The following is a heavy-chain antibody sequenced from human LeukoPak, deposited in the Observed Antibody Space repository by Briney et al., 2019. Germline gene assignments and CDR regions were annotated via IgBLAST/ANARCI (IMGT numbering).Heavy chain of an antibody. CDR1: GGSINGYY. CDR3: ARVGGTNYYYYGMDV. V-gene: IGHV4-59*01. CDR2: IYYSGST. Sequence: PSETLSLTCTVSGGSINGYYWSWIRQPPGKGLEWIGYIYYSGSTNYNPSLKSRVTISVDTSKNQFSLKVSSVTAADTAVYYCARVGGTNYYYYGMDVWGRGTTVTVSS. J-gene: IGHJ6*02. D-gene: IGHD1-26*01.